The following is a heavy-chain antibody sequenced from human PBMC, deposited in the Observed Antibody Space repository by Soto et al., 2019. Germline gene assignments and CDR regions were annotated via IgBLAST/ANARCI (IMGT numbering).Heavy chain of an antibody. Sequence: SETLSLSCTVSGVSISSSSYYLGWIRQPPGKGLEWIGSIYYSGSTYYNPSLKSRVTISVDTSKNQFSLKLSSVTAADTAVYYCARRGSGSYSDYWGQGTLVTVSS. CDR3: ARRGSGSYSDY. V-gene: IGHV4-39*01. CDR1: GVSISSSSYY. D-gene: IGHD3-10*01. J-gene: IGHJ4*02. CDR2: IYYSGST.